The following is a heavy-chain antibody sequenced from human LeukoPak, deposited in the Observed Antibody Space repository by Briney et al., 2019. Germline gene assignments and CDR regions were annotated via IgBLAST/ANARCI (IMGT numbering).Heavy chain of an antibody. CDR2: IIPIFGTA. V-gene: IGHV1-69*05. J-gene: IGHJ3*02. CDR1: GGTFSSYA. Sequence: SVKLSCKASGGTFSSYAISWVRQAPGQGLEWMGGIIPIFGTANYAQKFQGRVTITTDESTSTAYMELSSLRSEDTAVYYCARSITAMDGAFDICGQGTMVSDSS. D-gene: IGHD5-18*01. CDR3: ARSITAMDGAFDI.